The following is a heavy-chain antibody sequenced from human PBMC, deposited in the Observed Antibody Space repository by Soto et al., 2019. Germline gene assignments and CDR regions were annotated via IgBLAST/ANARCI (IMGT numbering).Heavy chain of an antibody. V-gene: IGHV4-4*02. CDR3: AGVPMVRGVMGYFDY. Sequence: SGTLSLTCAFSGGSINSSNWWSRVSHPPGKGLEWIGEIYHSGSTNYNPSLKSRVTISVDKSKNQFSLKLSSVTAADTAVYYCAGVPMVRGVMGYFDYWGQGTLVTVS. CDR2: IYHSGST. D-gene: IGHD3-10*01. CDR1: GGSINSSNW. J-gene: IGHJ4*02.